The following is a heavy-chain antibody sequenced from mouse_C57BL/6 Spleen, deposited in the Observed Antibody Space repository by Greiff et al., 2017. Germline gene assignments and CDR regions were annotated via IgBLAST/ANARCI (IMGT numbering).Heavy chain of an antibody. CDR3: ARYYGYDEVYYFDY. CDR2: IHPNSGST. J-gene: IGHJ2*01. Sequence: QVQLQQPGAELVKPGASVKLSCKASGYTFTSYWMHWVKQRPGQGLEWIGMIHPNSGSTNYNEKFKSKATLTVDKSSSTAYMQLSSLTSEDSAVYYCARYYGYDEVYYFDYWGQGTTLTVSS. CDR1: GYTFTSYW. V-gene: IGHV1-64*01. D-gene: IGHD2-2*01.